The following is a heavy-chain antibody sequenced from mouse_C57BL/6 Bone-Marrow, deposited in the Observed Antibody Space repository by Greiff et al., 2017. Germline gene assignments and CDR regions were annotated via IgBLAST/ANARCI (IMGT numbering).Heavy chain of an antibody. CDR1: GYTFTDYE. CDR2: IDPETGGT. Sequence: QVQLKQSGAELVRPGASVTLSCKASGYTFTDYEMHWVKQTPVHGLEWIGAIDPETGGTAYNQKFKGKAILTADKSSSTAYMELRSLTSEDSAVYYCTNFYYYGSSFVWGTGTTVTVSS. J-gene: IGHJ1*03. D-gene: IGHD1-1*01. V-gene: IGHV1-15*01. CDR3: TNFYYYGSSFV.